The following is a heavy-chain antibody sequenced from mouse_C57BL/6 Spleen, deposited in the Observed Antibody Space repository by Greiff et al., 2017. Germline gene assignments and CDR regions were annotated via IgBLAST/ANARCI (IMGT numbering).Heavy chain of an antibody. D-gene: IGHD2-3*01. Sequence: EVQLQQSGPELVKPGASVKISCKASGYTFTDYYMNWVKQSHGKSLEWIGDINPNNGGTSYNQKFKGKATLTVDKSSSTAYMELRRLTSEDSAVYYCARDGYYVEYYFDYWGQGTTLTVSS. CDR2: INPNNGGT. CDR1: GYTFTDYY. CDR3: ARDGYYVEYYFDY. V-gene: IGHV1-26*01. J-gene: IGHJ2*01.